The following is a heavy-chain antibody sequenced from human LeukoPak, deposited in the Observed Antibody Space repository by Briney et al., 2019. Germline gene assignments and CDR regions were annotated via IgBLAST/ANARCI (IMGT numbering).Heavy chain of an antibody. V-gene: IGHV3-21*01. CDR2: ISSSSSYI. CDR1: GFTFSSYS. CDR3: ARDYYDFWSGSLWGNFDY. J-gene: IGHJ4*02. D-gene: IGHD3-3*01. Sequence: PVGSLRLSCAASGFTFSSYSMNWVRQAPGKGLEWVSSISSSSSYIYYADSVKDRFTISRDNAKNSLYLQMNSLRAEDTAVYYCARDYYDFWSGSLWGNFDYWGQGTLVTVSS.